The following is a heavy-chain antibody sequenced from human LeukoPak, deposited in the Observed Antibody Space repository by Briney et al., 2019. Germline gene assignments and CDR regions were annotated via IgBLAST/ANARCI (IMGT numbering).Heavy chain of an antibody. CDR3: ARDRDGSSWYGDAFDI. D-gene: IGHD6-13*01. J-gene: IGHJ3*02. Sequence: GGSLRDSCAAPGFTPIRYTIYWVRAALGKGLEWVAVISYDGSNKYNAESVKGRFTISRDNSKNTLYLQMNSLRAEDTAVYYCARDRDGSSWYGDAFDIWGQGTMVTVSS. CDR1: GFTPIRYT. V-gene: IGHV3-30*04. CDR2: ISYDGSNK.